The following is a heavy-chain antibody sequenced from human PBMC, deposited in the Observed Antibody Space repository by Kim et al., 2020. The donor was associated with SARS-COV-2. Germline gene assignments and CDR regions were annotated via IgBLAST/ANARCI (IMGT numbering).Heavy chain of an antibody. Sequence: GGSLRLSCAASGFTFSSYAMHWVRQAPGKGLEWVMVIAYDGNNKYAIDSVRGRFTLSRDNSKNTVDLQMNNLRPEDTGVYYCGRDLRPYCFTGSCYGMDVWGQGTTVIVAS. J-gene: IGHJ6*02. CDR1: GFTFSSYA. CDR3: GRDLRPYCFTGSCYGMDV. D-gene: IGHD2-15*01. V-gene: IGHV3-30*04. CDR2: IAYDGNNK.